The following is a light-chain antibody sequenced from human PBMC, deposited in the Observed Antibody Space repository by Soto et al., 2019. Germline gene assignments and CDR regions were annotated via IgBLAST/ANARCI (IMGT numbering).Light chain of an antibody. V-gene: IGLV1-44*01. CDR3: AAWDDSLDGWV. CDR2: SDN. Sequence: QPVLTQPPSASGIPGQRVTISCSGSISDIGSNTVDWYQQLPGTALKLLIYSDNQRPSGVPDRFSGSKSDTSASLAISGLQSEDEADYYCAAWDDSLDGWVFGGGTKLTVL. CDR1: ISDIGSNT. J-gene: IGLJ3*02.